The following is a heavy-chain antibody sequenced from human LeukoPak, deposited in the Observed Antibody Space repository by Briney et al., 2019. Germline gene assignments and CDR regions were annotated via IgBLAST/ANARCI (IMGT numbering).Heavy chain of an antibody. Sequence: GGSLRLSCIDSGFNFKNYEMKWVHQAPGKGLEWIAYISSSGSTTKYAGSVKGRFTMSRDNAKNAVYMEMNSLRVEDTAVYYCARDRGWDGYGYAFLDYRGHGTLVTVSS. CDR3: ARDRGWDGYGYAFLDY. J-gene: IGHJ4*01. V-gene: IGHV3-48*03. CDR2: ISSSGSTT. CDR1: GFNFKNYE. D-gene: IGHD5-12*01.